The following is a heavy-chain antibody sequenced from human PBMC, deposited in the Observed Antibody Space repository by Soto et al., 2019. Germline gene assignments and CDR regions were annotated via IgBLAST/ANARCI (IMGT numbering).Heavy chain of an antibody. J-gene: IGHJ4*02. Sequence: EVQLVESGGGLVQPGGSLRLSCAASGFTFSDHYMDWVRQAPGKGLEWVGRSRNKANSYTTEYAASVKGRFTISRDDSENSAHLQMNSLKIEDTAVYFCIRPMTGTTRGFDYWGQGTLVTVSS. CDR2: SRNKANSYTT. CDR1: GFTFSDHY. V-gene: IGHV3-72*01. D-gene: IGHD1-1*01. CDR3: IRPMTGTTRGFDY.